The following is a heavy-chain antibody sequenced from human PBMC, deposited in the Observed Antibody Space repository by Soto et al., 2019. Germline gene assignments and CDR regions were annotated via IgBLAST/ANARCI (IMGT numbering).Heavy chain of an antibody. J-gene: IGHJ4*02. CDR2: IIPIFGTA. Sequence: SVKVSCKASGGTFSSYAISWVRQAPGQGLEWMGGIIPIFGTANYAQKFQGRVTITADESTSTAYMELSSLRSEDTAVYYCARADLALTGHSDYWGQGTLVTVSS. D-gene: IGHD3-9*01. V-gene: IGHV1-69*13. CDR1: GGTFSSYA. CDR3: ARADLALTGHSDY.